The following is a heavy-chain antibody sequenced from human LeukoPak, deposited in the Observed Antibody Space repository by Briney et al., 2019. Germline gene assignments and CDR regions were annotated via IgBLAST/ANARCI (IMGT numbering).Heavy chain of an antibody. CDR2: ISGSGRTI. D-gene: IGHD6-19*01. V-gene: IGHV3-48*03. CDR3: ARLDASGLDY. Sequence: GGSLRLSCAASGFTFSSYEMNWVRQAPGKGLEWVSYISGSGRTIYYTNSVKGRFTISRDNAKNSLYLQMNSLRADDTAVYYCARLDASGLDYWGQGTLVTVSS. CDR1: GFTFSSYE. J-gene: IGHJ4*02.